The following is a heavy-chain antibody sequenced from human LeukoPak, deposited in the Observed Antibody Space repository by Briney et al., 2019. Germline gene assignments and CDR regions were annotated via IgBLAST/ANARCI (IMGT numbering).Heavy chain of an antibody. CDR3: ARDPSYSSSPGFDY. V-gene: IGHV1-2*02. CDR2: INPNSGGT. Sequence: ASVKVSCKASGYTFTGYFLHWVRQAPGQGLEWMGWINPNSGGTNYAQKFQGRVTMTRDTSISTAYMEMSRLRSDDTAVYYCARDPSYSSSPGFDYWGQGTLVTVSS. D-gene: IGHD6-6*01. J-gene: IGHJ4*02. CDR1: GYTFTGYF.